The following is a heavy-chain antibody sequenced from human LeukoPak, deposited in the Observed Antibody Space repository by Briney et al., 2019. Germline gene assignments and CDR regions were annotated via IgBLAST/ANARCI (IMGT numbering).Heavy chain of an antibody. J-gene: IGHJ6*03. Sequence: GASVKVSCKASGGTFSSYAISWVRQAPGQGLEWMGGIIPIFGTANYAQKFQGRVTITTDESTSTAYMELSSLRSEDTAVYYCARALRFLEWTESRYYYYMDVWGKGTTVTVSS. CDR1: GGTFSSYA. CDR3: ARALRFLEWTESRYYYYMDV. V-gene: IGHV1-69*05. CDR2: IIPIFGTA. D-gene: IGHD3-3*01.